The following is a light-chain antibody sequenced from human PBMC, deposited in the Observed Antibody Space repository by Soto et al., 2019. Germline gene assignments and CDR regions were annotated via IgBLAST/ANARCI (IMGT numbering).Light chain of an antibody. V-gene: IGLV2-14*03. CDR1: ISDVSGYNF. Sequence: QSVLTQPASVSGSPGQSITISCPGTISDVSGYNFVSWYQQYPGEAPKLIIYDVSNRPSGVSNRFSGSKSGNTASLTISGLQAEDEADYYCSSYTSSNTYVFGTGTKVTVL. CDR2: DVS. CDR3: SSYTSSNTYV. J-gene: IGLJ1*01.